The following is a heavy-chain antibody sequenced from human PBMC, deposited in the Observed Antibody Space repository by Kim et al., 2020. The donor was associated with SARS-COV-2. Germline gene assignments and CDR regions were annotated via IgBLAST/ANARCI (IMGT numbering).Heavy chain of an antibody. Sequence: YVDRVKGRFTISRDDFNNAVYLQMSSLGADDTAVYYCARDGGNWEVDYWGQGTLVTVAS. D-gene: IGHD1-1*01. J-gene: IGHJ4*02. V-gene: IGHV3-33*01. CDR3: ARDGGNWEVDY.